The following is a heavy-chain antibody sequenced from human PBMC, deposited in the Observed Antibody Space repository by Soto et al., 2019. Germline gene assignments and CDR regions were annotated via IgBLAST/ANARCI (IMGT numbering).Heavy chain of an antibody. CDR1: GFTFSSYA. V-gene: IGHV3-30-3*01. CDR2: ISYDGSNK. Sequence: GGSLRLSCAASGFTFSSYAMHWVRQAPGKGLEWVAVISYDGSNKYYADSVKGRFTISRDNSKNTLYLQMNSLRAEDTAVYYCARDFDDSSGYSIFFDYWGQGTLVTVSS. CDR3: ARDFDDSSGYSIFFDY. J-gene: IGHJ4*02. D-gene: IGHD3-22*01.